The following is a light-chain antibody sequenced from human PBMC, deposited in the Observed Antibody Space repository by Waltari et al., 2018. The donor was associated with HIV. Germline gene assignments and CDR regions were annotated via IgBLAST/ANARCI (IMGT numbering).Light chain of an antibody. Sequence: QPKMTQAPSASKTPGQRITMSCSGSKSNIANNFIYWYQQIPGAAPRLVMARNDRRPAGVPDRFSGTKSGTSAFLAITGLQAEDEADYYCQSYDSSLSVVFGGGTKLTVL. CDR2: RND. CDR3: QSYDSSLSVV. CDR1: KSNIANNF. J-gene: IGLJ2*01. V-gene: IGLV1-47*01.